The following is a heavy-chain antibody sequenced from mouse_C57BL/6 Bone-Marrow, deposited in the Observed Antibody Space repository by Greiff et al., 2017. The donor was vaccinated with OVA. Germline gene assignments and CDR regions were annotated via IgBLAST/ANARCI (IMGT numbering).Heavy chain of an antibody. J-gene: IGHJ4*01. D-gene: IGHD2-2*01. Sequence: QVQLQQPGAELVKPGASVKMSCKASGYTFTSYWITWVKQRPGQGLEWIGDIYPGSGSTNYNEKFKSKATLTVDTSSSTAYMPLRSLTSEDSAVYYWVRERAGNDDVCYYAMDDWGKGTSVTVSS. V-gene: IGHV1-55*01. CDR3: VRERAGNDDVCYYAMDD. CDR1: GYTFTSYW. CDR2: IYPGSGST.